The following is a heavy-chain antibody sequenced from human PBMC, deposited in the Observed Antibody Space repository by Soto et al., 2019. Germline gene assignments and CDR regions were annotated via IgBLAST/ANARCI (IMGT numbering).Heavy chain of an antibody. Sequence: TRSLTCTFSVGSISSCGYYWSCILQHPGKGLDLIVYIYYSVSTYYNPSLKSRVTISVDTSQTQFSLKLSSVTAADTAVYYCASDSQMRQWLYRXXXXDIWGQGTMVTVSS. CDR1: VGSISSCGYY. V-gene: IGHV4-31*03. CDR2: IYYSVST. CDR3: ASDSQMRQWLYRXXXXDI. J-gene: IGHJ3*02. D-gene: IGHD3-22*01.